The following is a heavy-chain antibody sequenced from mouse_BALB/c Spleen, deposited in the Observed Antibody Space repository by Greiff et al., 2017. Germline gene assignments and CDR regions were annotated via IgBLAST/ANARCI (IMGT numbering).Heavy chain of an antibody. V-gene: IGHV3-6*02. D-gene: IGHD1-1*01. Sequence: EVKLQESGPGLVKPSQSLSLTCSVTGYSITSGYYWNWIRQFPGNKLEWMGYISYDGSNNYNPSLKNRISITRDTSKNQFFLKLNSVTTEDTATYYCARDRHYYGSSYWYFDVWGAGTTVTVSS. CDR2: ISYDGSN. CDR1: GYSITSGYY. J-gene: IGHJ1*01. CDR3: ARDRHYYGSSYWYFDV.